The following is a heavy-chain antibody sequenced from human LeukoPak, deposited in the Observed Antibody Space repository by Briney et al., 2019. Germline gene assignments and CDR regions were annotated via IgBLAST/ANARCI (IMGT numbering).Heavy chain of an antibody. CDR2: INNDGNRI. D-gene: IGHD7-27*01. V-gene: IGHV3-74*01. J-gene: IGHJ4*02. Sequence: GGSLRLSCAASGLTVSNSWMFWVRQAPGKGLMYVSEINNDGNRIRYVDSVKGRFTISRDGAKNTLFLQMNSLRDDDTAMYYCARGGLPGGFDYWGQGILVTVSS. CDR1: GLTVSNSW. CDR3: ARGGLPGGFDY.